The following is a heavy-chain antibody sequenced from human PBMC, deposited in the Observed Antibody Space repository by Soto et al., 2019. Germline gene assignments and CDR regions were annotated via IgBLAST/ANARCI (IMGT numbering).Heavy chain of an antibody. CDR3: ARDRGGYNNWFDP. Sequence: SETLSLTCTVSGGSISSYYWSWIRQPPWKGLEWIGYIYYSGSTNYNPSLKSRVTISVDTSKNQFSLKLSSVTAADTAVYYCARDRGGYNNWFDPWGQGTLVTVSS. J-gene: IGHJ5*02. CDR2: IYYSGST. V-gene: IGHV4-59*01. D-gene: IGHD5-12*01. CDR1: GGSISSYY.